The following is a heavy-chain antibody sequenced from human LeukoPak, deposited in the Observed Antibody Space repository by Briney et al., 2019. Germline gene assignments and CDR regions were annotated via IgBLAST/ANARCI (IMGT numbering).Heavy chain of an antibody. CDR2: IYYSGST. Sequence: SETLSLTCTVSGVSISSSSYYWGWIRQPPGKGLEWIGSIYYSGSTYYNPSLKSRVTISVDTSKNQFSLKLSSVTAADTAVYYCASRRYYDFWSGDNWFDPWGQGTLVTVSS. CDR1: GVSISSSSYY. CDR3: ASRRYYDFWSGDNWFDP. V-gene: IGHV4-39*01. J-gene: IGHJ5*02. D-gene: IGHD3-3*01.